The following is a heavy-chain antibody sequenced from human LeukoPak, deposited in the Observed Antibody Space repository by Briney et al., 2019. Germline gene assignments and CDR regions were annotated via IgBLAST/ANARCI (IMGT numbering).Heavy chain of an antibody. CDR2: ISGSGGST. V-gene: IGHV3-23*01. J-gene: IGHJ4*02. CDR3: AKVTLTYYDFWSGYYFDY. D-gene: IGHD3-3*01. Sequence: GGSLRLSCAASGFTSSSYAMSWVRQAPGKGLEWVSAISGSGGSTYYADSVKGRFTISRDNSKNTLYLQMNSLRAEDTAVYYCAKVTLTYYDFWSGYYFDYWGQGTLVTVSS. CDR1: GFTSSSYA.